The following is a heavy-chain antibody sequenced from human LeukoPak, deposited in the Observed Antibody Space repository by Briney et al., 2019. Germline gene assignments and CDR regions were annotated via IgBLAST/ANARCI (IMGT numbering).Heavy chain of an antibody. D-gene: IGHD3-10*01. CDR1: GFTFSNSA. V-gene: IGHV3-23*01. J-gene: IGHJ4*02. CDR2: IGGGGSS. CDR3: VKGVTMVRGSRAFDC. Sequence: GGSLRLSCAASGFTFSNSAMTWVRQAPGKGLEWVSSIGGGGSSYYAGSVKGRFTISRDNSKNTLYLQMNSLRAEDTAIFYCVKGVTMVRGSRAFDCWGQGTLVTVSS.